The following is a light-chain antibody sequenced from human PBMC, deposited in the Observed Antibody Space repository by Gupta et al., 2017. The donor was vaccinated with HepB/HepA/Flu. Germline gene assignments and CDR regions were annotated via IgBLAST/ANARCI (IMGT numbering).Light chain of an antibody. CDR1: SSNIGAGYN. CDR3: QSYDTSVSGPNWD. CDR2: GYN. J-gene: IGLJ3*02. Sequence: QSFLTQPPSFSWSPGQRLTISCTGTSSNIGAGYNVHWYQQLPGRAPKLLIYGYNNRPSGVPDQFTVSKSGTSASLAITGLQADDEADYYCQSYDTSVSGPNWDFGGGTKLTVV. V-gene: IGLV1-40*02.